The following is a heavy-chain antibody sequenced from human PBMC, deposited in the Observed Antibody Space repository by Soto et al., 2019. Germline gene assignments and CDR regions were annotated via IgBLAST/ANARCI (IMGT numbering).Heavy chain of an antibody. D-gene: IGHD3-9*01. Sequence: GSLRLGCAACGFTFSSYAMSGVRQAPGKGLEWVSAISGSGGSTYYADSVKGRFTISRDNSKNTLYLQMNSLRAEDTAVYYCAKGPDILTGSLSSFYYYGMDVWGQGTTVTVSS. CDR2: ISGSGGST. J-gene: IGHJ6*02. V-gene: IGHV3-23*01. CDR1: GFTFSSYA. CDR3: AKGPDILTGSLSSFYYYGMDV.